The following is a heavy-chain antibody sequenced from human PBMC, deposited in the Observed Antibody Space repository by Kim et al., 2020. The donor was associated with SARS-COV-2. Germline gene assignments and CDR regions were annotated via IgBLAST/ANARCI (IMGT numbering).Heavy chain of an antibody. Sequence: SETLSLTCTVSGDSITSGGYYWNWIRQQPGKGLEWIGSIYYGGNTHNIPSLKSRLTIAVDTSKNHFSLNLNSASAADTAVYYWARDDSLGGVDYWGQGILVSVS. CDR1: GDSITSGGYY. CDR2: IYYGGNT. CDR3: ARDDSLGGVDY. J-gene: IGHJ4*02. D-gene: IGHD7-27*01. V-gene: IGHV4-31*03.